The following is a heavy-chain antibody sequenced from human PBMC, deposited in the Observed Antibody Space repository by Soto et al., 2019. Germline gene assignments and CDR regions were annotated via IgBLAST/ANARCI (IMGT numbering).Heavy chain of an antibody. Sequence: EVQLLESGGGLVQPGGSLRLSCAASGFTFSSYAMSWVRQAPGKGLEWVSTTSGSGGSTYYADSVKGRFTISRDNSKNTFYLQKNRLRAEDMAVYYCAKDGGYGSGSYYSDDWGQGTLVTVSS. V-gene: IGHV3-23*01. J-gene: IGHJ4*02. CDR2: TSGSGGST. CDR3: AKDGGYGSGSYYSDD. D-gene: IGHD3-10*01. CDR1: GFTFSSYA.